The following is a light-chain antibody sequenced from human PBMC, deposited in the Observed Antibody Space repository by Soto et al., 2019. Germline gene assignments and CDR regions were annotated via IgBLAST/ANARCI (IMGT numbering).Light chain of an antibody. V-gene: IGKV3-20*01. Sequence: DIVLAQSPGTLSLSPGERATLSCRASQSVSNNYLAWYQQKPGQAPRLLIYCASNRATGIPDRFSGSGSGTDFTLTISRLEPEDFAVYYWQQYGSSGTFGRGAKVDIK. J-gene: IGKJ4*02. CDR3: QQYGSSGT. CDR1: QSVSNNY. CDR2: CAS.